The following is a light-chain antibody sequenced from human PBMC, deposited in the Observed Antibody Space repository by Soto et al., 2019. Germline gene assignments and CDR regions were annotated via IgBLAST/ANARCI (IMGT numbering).Light chain of an antibody. Sequence: AIQLTQSPSSLSASVGDRVTITCRASELISSALAWYQQKPGRSPHLLISDASLLEGGVPSRFSGSGSGTDFNLTISGLQPEDFATYYCQQFSTFPFTFGPGTTVDVK. CDR2: DAS. V-gene: IGKV1-13*02. J-gene: IGKJ3*01. CDR1: ELISSA. CDR3: QQFSTFPFT.